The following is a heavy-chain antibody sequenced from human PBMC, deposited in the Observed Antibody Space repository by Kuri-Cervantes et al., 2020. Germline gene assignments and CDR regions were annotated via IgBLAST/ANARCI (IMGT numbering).Heavy chain of an antibody. V-gene: IGHV3-9*01. D-gene: IGHD3-16*01. CDR2: ISWNSGSI. CDR3: ARDRRWGRIFDY. J-gene: IGHJ4*02. Sequence: SLKISCAASGFTFDDYAMHWVRQAPGKGLEWVSGISWNSGSIGYADSVKGRFTISRDNAKNSLYLQMNSLRAEDTAVYYCARDRRWGRIFDYWGQGTLVTVSS. CDR1: GFTFDDYA.